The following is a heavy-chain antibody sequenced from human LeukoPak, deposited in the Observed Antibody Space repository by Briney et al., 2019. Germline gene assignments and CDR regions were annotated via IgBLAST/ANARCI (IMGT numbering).Heavy chain of an antibody. CDR2: INHSGST. CDR1: GGSVSGYD. J-gene: IGHJ4*02. V-gene: IGHV4-34*01. CDR3: ARGDTSGYDYPLDY. D-gene: IGHD5-12*01. Sequence: SETLSLTCGVYGGSVSGYDWSWSRQPTGKGLEWIGEINHSGSTNYNPSLKSRVTISVDTSKNQFSLKLSSVTAADTAVYYCARGDTSGYDYPLDYWGQGTLVTVSS.